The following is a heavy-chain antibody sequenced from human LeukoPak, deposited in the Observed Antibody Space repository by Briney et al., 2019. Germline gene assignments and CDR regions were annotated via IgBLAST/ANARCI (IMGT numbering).Heavy chain of an antibody. CDR2: ISGSGNST. Sequence: PGGSLRLSCAASRFIFNNYAMSWVRQAPGKGLEWVSGISGSGNSTHYADSVKGRFTISRDNSKNTLCLQMNSLRAEDTAVYYCAKDRDYYGSGSYRYWGQGTLVTVSS. CDR3: AKDRDYYGSGSYRY. J-gene: IGHJ4*02. D-gene: IGHD3-10*01. CDR1: RFIFNNYA. V-gene: IGHV3-23*01.